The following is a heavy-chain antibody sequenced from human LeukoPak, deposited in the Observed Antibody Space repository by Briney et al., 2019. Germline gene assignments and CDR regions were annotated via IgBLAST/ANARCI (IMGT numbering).Heavy chain of an antibody. CDR2: MIPILGIA. Sequence: ASVKVSCKASGGTFSSYAISWVRQAPGQGLEWMGRMIPILGIANYAQKFQGRVTITADKSTSTAYMELSSLRSEDTAVYYCARVGKNSGYDYGYYYGMDVWGQGTTVTVSS. CDR3: ARVGKNSGYDYGYYYGMDV. CDR1: GGTFSSYA. J-gene: IGHJ6*02. D-gene: IGHD5-12*01. V-gene: IGHV1-69*04.